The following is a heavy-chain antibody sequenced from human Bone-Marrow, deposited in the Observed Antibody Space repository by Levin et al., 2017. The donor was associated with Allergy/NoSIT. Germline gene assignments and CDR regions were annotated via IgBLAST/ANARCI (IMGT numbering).Heavy chain of an antibody. D-gene: IGHD4-23*01. CDR2: INYAGTET. CDR1: GFTFGLFA. CDR3: VKDPKRLLVTLGNWIDP. Sequence: PGESLKISCAASGFTFGLFAMSWVRQAPRKGLEWVSSINYAGTETYYADSVRGRFTISRDNSKNTLYLHMNSLRAEDTALYYCVKDPKRLLVTLGNWIDPWGQGTLVTVSS. J-gene: IGHJ5*02. V-gene: IGHV3-23*01.